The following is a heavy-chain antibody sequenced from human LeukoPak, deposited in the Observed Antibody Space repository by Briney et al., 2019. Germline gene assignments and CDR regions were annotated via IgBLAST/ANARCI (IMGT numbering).Heavy chain of an antibody. CDR2: ISSSSSTI. Sequence: SGGSLRLSCAASGFTFSSYSMNWVRQAPGEGLEWVSYISSSSSTIYYADSVKGRFTISRDNAKNSLSLQMNSLRDEDTAVYYCARDNYCSGGSCYSVFGEVDYWGQGTLVTVSS. D-gene: IGHD2-15*01. J-gene: IGHJ4*02. CDR1: GFTFSSYS. CDR3: ARDNYCSGGSCYSVFGEVDY. V-gene: IGHV3-48*02.